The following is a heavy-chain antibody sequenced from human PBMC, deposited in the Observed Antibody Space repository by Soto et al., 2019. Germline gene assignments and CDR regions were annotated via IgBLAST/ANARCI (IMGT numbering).Heavy chain of an antibody. CDR1: GFTFSSYA. J-gene: IGHJ5*02. V-gene: IGHV3-23*01. CDR3: AKPSLPGMATINGWFDP. Sequence: LRLSCAASGFTFSSYAMSWVRQAPGKGLEWVSAISGSGGSTYYADSVKGRFTISRDNSKNTLYLQMNSLRAEDTAVYYCAKPSLPGMATINGWFDPWGQGTMVTVSS. CDR2: ISGSGGST. D-gene: IGHD5-12*01.